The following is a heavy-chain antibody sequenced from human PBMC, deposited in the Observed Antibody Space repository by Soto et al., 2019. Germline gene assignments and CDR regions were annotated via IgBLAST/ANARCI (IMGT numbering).Heavy chain of an antibody. J-gene: IGHJ5*02. CDR2: IYWDNDK. CDR1: GFSLSTSGLG. D-gene: IGHD1-1*01. CDR3: AHKAVMKQYTNNLGFDP. Sequence: QITLKESGPTLVKPTQTLTLTCTFSGFSLSTSGLGVGWIRQPPGQALGWLALIYWDNDKRYSPSLKSRLTITKDTSKNQVVLTMTNMDPVDTATYYCAHKAVMKQYTNNLGFDPWGQGTLVTVSS. V-gene: IGHV2-5*02.